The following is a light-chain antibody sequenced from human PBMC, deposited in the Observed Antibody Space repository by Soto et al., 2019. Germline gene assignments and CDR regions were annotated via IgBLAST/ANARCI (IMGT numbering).Light chain of an antibody. J-gene: IGKJ3*01. CDR1: QTIGRSS. CDR3: QQYVTSPFT. V-gene: IGKV3-20*01. CDR2: GAS. Sequence: EIVLRQSPGTLSLSPGERATLSCRASQTIGRSSLAWYQQKPGQAPRLLIYGASTRASGIPNRFSGSGSGTDFSHTITTLGPQDFAVYYCQQYVTSPFTFGPVNKVEIK.